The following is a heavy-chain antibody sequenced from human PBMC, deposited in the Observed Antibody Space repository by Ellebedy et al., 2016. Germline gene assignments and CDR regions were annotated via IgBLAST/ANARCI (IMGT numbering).Heavy chain of an antibody. D-gene: IGHD1-26*01. CDR2: ISAHNGDT. CDR3: ARKPTGRSFDY. Sequence: ASVKVSCXASGDTFTNYGFVWVRQAPGQGLEWVVWISAHNGDTNYSQKFQGRVTLTTDTSTSTVYMELRSLRSDDTAVYYCARKPTGRSFDYWGQGTLVTVSS. V-gene: IGHV1-18*04. J-gene: IGHJ4*02. CDR1: GDTFTNYG.